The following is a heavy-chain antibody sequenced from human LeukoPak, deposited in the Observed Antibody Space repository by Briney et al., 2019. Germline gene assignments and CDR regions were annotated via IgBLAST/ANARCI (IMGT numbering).Heavy chain of an antibody. V-gene: IGHV4-59*01. CDR1: GVSISPNY. D-gene: IGHD6-19*01. CDR3: ARGAGAFDY. Sequence: PSETLSLTCTVSGVSISPNYWSWIRQPPGKGLEWIGYIYYSGSTTYNPSLKSPVTISVDTSRNQFSLKLSSVTAADTAVYYCARGAGAFDYWGHGTLVTVSS. J-gene: IGHJ4*01. CDR2: IYYSGST.